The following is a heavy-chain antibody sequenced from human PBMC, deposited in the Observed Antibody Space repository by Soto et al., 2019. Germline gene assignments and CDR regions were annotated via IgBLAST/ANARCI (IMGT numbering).Heavy chain of an antibody. CDR3: TGDRNNRVWYKY. CDR1: GDPISRYH. Sequence: QVQLQESGPGLVKPSETLSLSCTVSGDPISRYHWSWIRQTPGKGLEWIGYVHNSGSTSYNLSLKSRVTISIDTPRKQFSLRLRSVTAADTAVYYCTGDRNNRVWYKYWGQGTLVTVSS. D-gene: IGHD6-19*01. V-gene: IGHV4-59*01. J-gene: IGHJ4*02. CDR2: VHNSGST.